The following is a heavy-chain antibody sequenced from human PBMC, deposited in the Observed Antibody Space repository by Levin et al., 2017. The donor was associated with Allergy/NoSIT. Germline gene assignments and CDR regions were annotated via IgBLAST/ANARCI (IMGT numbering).Heavy chain of an antibody. CDR3: AREILATIGFDS. CDR1: GFTFSRYA. V-gene: IGHV3-30*04. CDR2: ISYDGSNI. J-gene: IGHJ4*02. Sequence: HPGGSLRLSCAASGFTFSRYAMHWVRQAPGKGLEWVAVISYDGSNIYDADSVKGRFTISRDNSKDTLYLQMSSLRAEDTAVYYCAREILATIGFDSWGQGTLVSVSS. D-gene: IGHD5-12*01.